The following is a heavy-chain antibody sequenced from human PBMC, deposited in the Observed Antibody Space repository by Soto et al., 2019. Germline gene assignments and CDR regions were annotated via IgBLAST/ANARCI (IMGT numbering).Heavy chain of an antibody. J-gene: IGHJ3*01. V-gene: IGHV3-48*02. Sequence: GGSLRLSCAASGFTFSSYGKSWVRQAPGKGLEWLSFITIDSRTIFYADSVRGRFTISRDNAKNSLYLQMNSLRDEDTAVYSCVRDRVGGSFDLWGQGTMVTVSS. CDR3: VRDRVGGSFDL. CDR2: ITIDSRTI. CDR1: GFTFSSYG. D-gene: IGHD1-26*01.